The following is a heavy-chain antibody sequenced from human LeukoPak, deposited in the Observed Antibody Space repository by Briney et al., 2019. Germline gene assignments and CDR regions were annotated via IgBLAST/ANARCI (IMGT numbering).Heavy chain of an antibody. J-gene: IGHJ6*02. CDR3: AGVGGTPRYYYGVDV. V-gene: IGHV3-33*01. Sequence: GGSLRLSCAASGFIFSSYGMHWVRQAPGKGLEWVAIIWYDGSNKYYAETVMGRFTISRDNSKNTLYLQMNSLRAEDTAVYYCAGVGGTPRYYYGVDVWGQGTTVTVSS. CDR1: GFIFSSYG. CDR2: IWYDGSNK. D-gene: IGHD1-1*01.